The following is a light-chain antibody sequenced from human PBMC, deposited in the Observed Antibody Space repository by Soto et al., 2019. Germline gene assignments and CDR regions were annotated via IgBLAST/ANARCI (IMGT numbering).Light chain of an antibody. CDR1: TSNIGSHT. Sequence: QSVLTQPPSASGTPGQRVTISCFGGTSNIGSHTVNWYQQLPGKAPKLLIYSDNQRPSGVPDRFSGCRSGTSSSLAISGLQSEDDADYSCAAWDDSLIGYGVGTGTKVTVL. CDR2: SDN. CDR3: AAWDDSLIGYG. J-gene: IGLJ1*01. V-gene: IGLV1-44*01.